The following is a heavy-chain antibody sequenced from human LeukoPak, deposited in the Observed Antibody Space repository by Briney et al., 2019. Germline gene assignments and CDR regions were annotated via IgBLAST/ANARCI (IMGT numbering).Heavy chain of an antibody. CDR1: GFTFSSYD. J-gene: IGHJ4*02. D-gene: IGHD5-12*01. V-gene: IGHV3-23*01. Sequence: GGSLRLSCAASGFTFSSYDLNWVRQAPGKGLEWVSTIHTGGETTYYAESVRGRFSISRDNSKNALYLQMHSLSAEDTAVYYCAKDLDIVATITGNWGQGTLVTVSS. CDR3: AKDLDIVATITGN. CDR2: IHTGGETT.